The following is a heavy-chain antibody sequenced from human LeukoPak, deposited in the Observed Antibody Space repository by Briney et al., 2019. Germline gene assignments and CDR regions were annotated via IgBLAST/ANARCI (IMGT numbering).Heavy chain of an antibody. Sequence: PSGTLSLTCAVSGGSISSSNWWSWVRQPPGKGLEWIGEIYHSGSTNYNPSLKSRVTISVDKSNNQFSLKLSSVTAADTAVYYRARNYYYGSGSYYSADAFDMWGQGTMVTVSS. CDR3: ARNYYYGSGSYYSADAFDM. CDR2: IYHSGST. V-gene: IGHV4-4*02. D-gene: IGHD3-10*01. J-gene: IGHJ3*02. CDR1: GGSISSSNW.